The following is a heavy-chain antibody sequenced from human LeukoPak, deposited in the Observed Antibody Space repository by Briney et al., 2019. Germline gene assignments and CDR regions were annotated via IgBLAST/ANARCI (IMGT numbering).Heavy chain of an antibody. D-gene: IGHD6-13*01. Sequence: SETLSLTCTVSGGSISSGDYYWSWIRQPPGKGLGWIGYIYYSGSTYYNPSLKSRVTISVDTSKNQFSLKLSSVTAADTAVYYCAREQQREPIFDYWGQGTLVTVSS. CDR3: AREQQREPIFDY. J-gene: IGHJ4*02. V-gene: IGHV4-30-4*01. CDR1: GGSISSGDYY. CDR2: IYYSGST.